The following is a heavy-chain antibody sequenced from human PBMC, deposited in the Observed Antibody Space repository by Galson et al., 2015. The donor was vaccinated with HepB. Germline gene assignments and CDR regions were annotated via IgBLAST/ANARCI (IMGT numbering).Heavy chain of an antibody. CDR2: IYSGGST. CDR3: ARGDDGDGYNRLDY. CDR1: GFTVSSNY. Sequence: SLRLSCAASGFTVSSNYMSWVRQAPGKGLEWVSVIYSGGSTYYADSVKGRFTISRDNSKNTLYLQMNSLRAEDTAVYYCARGDDGDGYNRLDYWGQGTLVTVSS. D-gene: IGHD5-24*01. J-gene: IGHJ4*02. V-gene: IGHV3-66*01.